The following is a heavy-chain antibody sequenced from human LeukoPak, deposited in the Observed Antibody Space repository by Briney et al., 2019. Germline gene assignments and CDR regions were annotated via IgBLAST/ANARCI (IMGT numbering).Heavy chain of an antibody. CDR3: TTESGSHFDY. V-gene: IGHV3-33*01. D-gene: IGHD1-26*01. J-gene: IGHJ4*02. CDR1: GFPFSSYG. Sequence: GRSLRLSCTASGFPFSSYGMHWVRQAPGKGLVWVTVIWPDGSTKYYADSVKGRFTVSRDNSKNTLYLQMNSLKTEDTAVYYCTTESGSHFDYWGQGTLVTVSS. CDR2: IWPDGSTK.